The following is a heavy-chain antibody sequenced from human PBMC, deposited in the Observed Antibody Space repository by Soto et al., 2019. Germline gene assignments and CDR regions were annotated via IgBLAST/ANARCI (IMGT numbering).Heavy chain of an antibody. J-gene: IGHJ3*02. Sequence: QVQLVESGGGVVQPGRSLRLSCAASGFTFSSHAMHWVRQAPGKGLEWVAVISYDGSNKYYADSVKGRFTISRDNSKNTLYLQMNSLRAEDTAVYYCARDHYDFWSGYSPNDAFDIWGQGTMVTVSS. CDR3: ARDHYDFWSGYSPNDAFDI. D-gene: IGHD3-3*01. CDR2: ISYDGSNK. CDR1: GFTFSSHA. V-gene: IGHV3-30-3*01.